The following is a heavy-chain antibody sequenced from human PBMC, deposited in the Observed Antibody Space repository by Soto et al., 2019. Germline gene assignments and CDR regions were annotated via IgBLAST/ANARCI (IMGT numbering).Heavy chain of an antibody. J-gene: IGHJ4*02. CDR1: GFTFSSYA. V-gene: IGHV3-23*01. Sequence: EVQLLESGGGLVQPGGSLRLSCAASGFTFSSYAMSWVRQAPGKGLEWVSAISGSGGSTYYADSVKGRFTISRDNSKNTLYLQMNSLRAEDTAVYYCAKGWNCSGSSCYSPDYWGQGTLVTVSS. D-gene: IGHD2-15*01. CDR2: ISGSGGST. CDR3: AKGWNCSGSSCYSPDY.